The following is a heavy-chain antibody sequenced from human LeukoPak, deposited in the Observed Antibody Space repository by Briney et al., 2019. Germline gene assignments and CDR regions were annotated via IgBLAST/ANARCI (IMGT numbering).Heavy chain of an antibody. J-gene: IGHJ6*02. D-gene: IGHD3-10*01. CDR2: ISSSSSYI. CDR1: GFTVSSNY. V-gene: IGHV3-21*01. Sequence: PGGSLRLSCAASGFTVSSNYMSWVRQAPGKGLEWVSSISSSSSYIYYADSVKGRFTISRDNAKNSLYLQMNSLRAEDTAVYYCARDGSWASTYYYGFAGMDVWGQGTTVTVSS. CDR3: ARDGSWASTYYYGFAGMDV.